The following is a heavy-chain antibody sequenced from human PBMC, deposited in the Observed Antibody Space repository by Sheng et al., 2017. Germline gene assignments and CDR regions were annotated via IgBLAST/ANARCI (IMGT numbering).Heavy chain of an antibody. V-gene: IGHV3-33*01. Sequence: QVQLVESGGGVVQPGRSLRLSCAASGFTFSTYGMHWVRQAPGKGLEWLAVIWYDGSNKYYADSVKGRITISRDNSKNTLYLQMNSLRAEDTAVYYCARADIRTSWVVDVWGQGTT. CDR3: ARADIRTSWVVDV. CDR1: GFTFSTYG. D-gene: IGHD2-15*01. CDR2: IWYDGSNK. J-gene: IGHJ6*02.